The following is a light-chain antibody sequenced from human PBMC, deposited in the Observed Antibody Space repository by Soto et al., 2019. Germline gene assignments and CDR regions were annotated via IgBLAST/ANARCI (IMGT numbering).Light chain of an antibody. V-gene: IGKV3-11*01. CDR3: QQRSNWPIT. J-gene: IGKJ5*01. CDR1: QSVSSY. Sequence: EIVLTQSPATLSLSPGERATLSCRASQSVSSYLAWYQQKPGQAPRLLIYDASNRATGIPARFRGSGSATDFTLTISSLEPEDFAVYYCQQRSNWPITFGQGRRLEI. CDR2: DAS.